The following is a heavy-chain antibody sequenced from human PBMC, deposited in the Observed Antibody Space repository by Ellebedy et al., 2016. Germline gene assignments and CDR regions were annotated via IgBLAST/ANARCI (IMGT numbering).Heavy chain of an antibody. V-gene: IGHV1-46*01. CDR3: AREESIDAATRLGVNWHFDL. J-gene: IGHJ2*01. Sequence: ASVKVSXKASSYTFTTYGISWVRQAPGQGLEWMGIINPNGGSTSYAQKFEGRVTMTRDKATSTIYMQLSSLKSEDTAVYYCAREESIDAATRLGVNWHFDLWGRGTLITVSS. D-gene: IGHD2-8*01. CDR1: SYTFTTYG. CDR2: INPNGGST.